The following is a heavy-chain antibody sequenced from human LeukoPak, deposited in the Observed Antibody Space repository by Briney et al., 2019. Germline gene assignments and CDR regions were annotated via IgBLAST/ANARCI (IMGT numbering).Heavy chain of an antibody. V-gene: IGHV4-34*01. CDR2: INHSGST. Sequence: SETLSLTCAVYGGSFSGYYWSWIRQPPGKGLEWIGEINHSGSTNYNPSLKSRVTISVDTSKNQFSLKLSSVTAADTAVHYCARGLGLHYYGSGSSHRPLDYWGQGTLVTVSS. D-gene: IGHD3-10*01. J-gene: IGHJ4*02. CDR1: GGSFSGYY. CDR3: ARGLGLHYYGSGSSHRPLDY.